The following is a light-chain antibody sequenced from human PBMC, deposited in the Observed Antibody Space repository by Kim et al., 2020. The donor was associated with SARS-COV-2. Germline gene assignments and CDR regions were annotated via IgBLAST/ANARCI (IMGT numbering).Light chain of an antibody. CDR1: QSLLHSNGNTY. J-gene: IGKJ1*01. V-gene: IGKV2-24*01. Sequence: AAISCRSSQSLLHSNGNTYLSWFQQRPGQPPRLLIYEVSSRVSGVPDRFSGSGAGTDFTLTISRLETEDDGFYYYCMQATHFPWTFGQGTKVDIK. CDR3: MQATHFPWT. CDR2: EVS.